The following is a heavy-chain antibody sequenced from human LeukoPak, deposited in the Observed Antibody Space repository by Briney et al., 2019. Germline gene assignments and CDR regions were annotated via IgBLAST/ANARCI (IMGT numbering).Heavy chain of an antibody. CDR2: INHSGST. V-gene: IGHV4-34*01. CDR3: ARARTGSGSYYEGDY. D-gene: IGHD3-10*01. Sequence: SETLSLTCAVYGGSFSGYYWSWIRQPPGKGLEWIGEINHSGSTNYNPSLKSRVTISVDTSKNQFSLKLSSVTAADTAVHYCARARTGSGSYYEGDYWGQGTLVTVSS. CDR1: GGSFSGYY. J-gene: IGHJ4*02.